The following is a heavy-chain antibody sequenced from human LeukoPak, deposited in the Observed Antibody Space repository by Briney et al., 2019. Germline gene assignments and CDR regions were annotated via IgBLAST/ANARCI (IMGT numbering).Heavy chain of an antibody. CDR3: ARGATKARRITIFGVVITYYFDY. CDR1: GGTFSSYA. Sequence: ASVKVSCKASGGTFSSYAISWVRQAPGQGLEWMGGIIPIFGTANYAQKFQGRVTMTRNTSISTAYMELSSLRSEDTAVYYCARGATKARRITIFGVVITYYFDYWGQGTLVTVSS. CDR2: IIPIFGTA. J-gene: IGHJ4*02. D-gene: IGHD3-3*01. V-gene: IGHV1-69*05.